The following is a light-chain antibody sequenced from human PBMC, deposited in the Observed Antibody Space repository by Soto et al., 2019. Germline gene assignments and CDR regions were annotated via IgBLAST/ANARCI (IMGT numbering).Light chain of an antibody. J-gene: IGLJ2*01. CDR3: QSYDSILSGVV. CDR1: SSNFGAGYD. Sequence: QSVLTQPPSVSAAPGQRVTFSCTGSSSNFGAGYDVHWYQQLPGTAPKLLIYGNNNRPSGVPDRFSGSKSGTSASLAITGLQAEDVADYYCQSYDSILSGVVFGGGTKLTVL. CDR2: GNN. V-gene: IGLV1-40*01.